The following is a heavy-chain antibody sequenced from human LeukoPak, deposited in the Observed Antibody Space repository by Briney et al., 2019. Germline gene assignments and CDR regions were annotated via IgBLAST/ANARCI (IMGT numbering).Heavy chain of an antibody. CDR2: ISSSSSYI. D-gene: IGHD3-9*01. CDR3: ARTPTADWLPPG. J-gene: IGHJ4*02. CDR1: GFTFSSYS. V-gene: IGHV3-21*01. Sequence: GGSLRLSCAASGFTFSSYSMNWVRQAPGKGLEWVSSISSSSSYIYYADSVKDRFTISRDNARNSLYLQMNSLRAEDTAVYYCARTPTADWLPPGWGQGTLVTVSS.